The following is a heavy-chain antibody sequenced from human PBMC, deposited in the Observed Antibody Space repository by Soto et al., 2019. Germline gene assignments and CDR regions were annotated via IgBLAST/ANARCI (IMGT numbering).Heavy chain of an antibody. CDR2: IYYSGST. CDR1: GGSVSSRSHF. D-gene: IGHD5-12*01. J-gene: IGHJ5*02. Sequence: QVQLQESGPGLVKPSETLSVTCTVSGGSVSSRSHFWSWIRQPPGGGLQWIGYIYYSGSTNYNPSLKSRATLSVDTSRNQFSLRLTSVTAADTAVYYCARYDAESGSKKLDPWGHGTLVTVSS. V-gene: IGHV4-61*01. CDR3: ARYDAESGSKKLDP.